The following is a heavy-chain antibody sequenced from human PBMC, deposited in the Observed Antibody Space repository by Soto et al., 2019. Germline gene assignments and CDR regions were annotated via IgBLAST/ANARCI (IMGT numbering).Heavy chain of an antibody. J-gene: IGHJ5*02. CDR1: GFTFSSYA. V-gene: IGHV3-30-3*01. CDR3: ASGAGKATYYDFWSGYSAYNWFDP. D-gene: IGHD3-3*01. CDR2: ISYDGSNK. Sequence: PGGSLRLSCAASGFTFSSYAMHWVRQAPGKGLEWVAVISYDGSNKYYADSVKGPFTISRDNSKNTRYLQMNSLRAEDTAVYSCASGAGKATYYDFWSGYSAYNWFDPWGQGTLVTVSS.